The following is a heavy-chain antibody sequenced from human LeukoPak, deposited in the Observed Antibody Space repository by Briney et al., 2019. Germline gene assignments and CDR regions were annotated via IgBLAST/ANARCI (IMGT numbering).Heavy chain of an antibody. J-gene: IGHJ6*03. V-gene: IGHV3-48*01. CDR1: GFTFSSYS. CDR3: ARGLQQLVRGFNYYFMDV. CDR2: ITSSSSSI. Sequence: PGGSLRLSCAASGFTFSSYSMNWVRQAPGKGLEGVSYITSSSSSIYYADSVRGRFTISRDNAKNSLYLQMNSLRAEDTAVYYCARGLQQLVRGFNYYFMDVWGKGTTVTVSS. D-gene: IGHD6-13*01.